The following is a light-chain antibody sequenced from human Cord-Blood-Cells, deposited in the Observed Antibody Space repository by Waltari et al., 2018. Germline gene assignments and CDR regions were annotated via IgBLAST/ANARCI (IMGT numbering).Light chain of an antibody. CDR1: QSVSSN. Sequence: EIVMTQSPATLSVSPGDRATLSCRASQSVSSNLAWYQQKPGKAPRLLIYGASTMATGIPARFSGSGSGTEFTLTISSLQSEDFAVYYCQQYNNWPPITFGQGTRLEIK. CDR2: GAS. J-gene: IGKJ5*01. V-gene: IGKV3-15*01. CDR3: QQYNNWPPIT.